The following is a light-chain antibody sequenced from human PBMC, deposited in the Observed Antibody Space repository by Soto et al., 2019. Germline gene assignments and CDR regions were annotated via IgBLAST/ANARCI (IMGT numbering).Light chain of an antibody. V-gene: IGKV3-20*01. Sequence: EIVLTQSPGTLSLSPGERASLSCRASQSVSSSYLAWYQQIPGQAPRLLINDASRRATGIPDRFSGSGSGTDFTLTISRLEPEDFAVYYCQQYGSSPPTFGQGTKVEIK. CDR3: QQYGSSPPT. CDR1: QSVSSSY. J-gene: IGKJ1*01. CDR2: DAS.